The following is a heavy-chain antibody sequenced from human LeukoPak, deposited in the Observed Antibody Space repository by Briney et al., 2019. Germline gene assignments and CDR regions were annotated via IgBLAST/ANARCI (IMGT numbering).Heavy chain of an antibody. CDR2: ISGSGGST. CDR1: GFTFSSYA. D-gene: IGHD6-13*01. CDR3: AKDLAAAHLTYGMDV. Sequence: GGSLRLSCAASGFTFSSYAMSWVRQAPGKGLEWVSAISGSGGSTYYADSVKGRFTISRDNSKNTLYLQMNSLRAEDTAVYYCAKDLAAAHLTYGMDVWGQGTTVTVSS. J-gene: IGHJ6*02. V-gene: IGHV3-23*01.